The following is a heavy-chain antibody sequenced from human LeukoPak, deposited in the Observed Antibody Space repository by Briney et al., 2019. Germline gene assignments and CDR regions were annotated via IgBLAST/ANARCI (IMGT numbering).Heavy chain of an antibody. Sequence: GGSLRLSCVVSGFIFRDYAMSWVRQAPGEGLEWVAGISDNGGSPYYADSLKGRFTISRDNSKNILYLQMNSLRAEDTAVYYCAKEIGRLGVPLYDYWGRGTLVTASS. CDR1: GFIFRDYA. CDR2: ISDNGGSP. CDR3: AKEIGRLGVPLYDY. J-gene: IGHJ4*02. D-gene: IGHD3/OR15-3a*01. V-gene: IGHV3-23*01.